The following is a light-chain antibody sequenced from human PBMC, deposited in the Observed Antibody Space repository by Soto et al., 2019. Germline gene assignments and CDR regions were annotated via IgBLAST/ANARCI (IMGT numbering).Light chain of an antibody. CDR2: EVT. J-gene: IGLJ3*02. V-gene: IGLV2-14*01. Sequence: QSALTQPASVAGSPGQSITISSAGTRSDIGLYNYVSWYHQPPGEDPNLLIYEVTNRPSGISHRFSGSKAGNTASLTISGLQGEDEGDYYCSSYTNTAALAVFGGGTQLTVL. CDR3: SSYTNTAALAV. CDR1: RSDIGLYNY.